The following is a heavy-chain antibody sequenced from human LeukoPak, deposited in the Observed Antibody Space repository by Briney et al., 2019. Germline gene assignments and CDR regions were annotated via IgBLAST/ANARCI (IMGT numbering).Heavy chain of an antibody. V-gene: IGHV3-11*01. J-gene: IGHJ6*02. CDR3: ARDHLDYGSGSYVYYYYGMDV. Sequence: PGGSLRLSCAASGFTFSDYYMSWIRQAPGKGLEWVSYISSSGSTIYYADSVKGRFTISRDNAKNSLYLQMNSLRAEDTAVYYCARDHLDYGSGSYVYYYYGMDVWGQGTTVTVSS. CDR1: GFTFSDYY. CDR2: ISSSGSTI. D-gene: IGHD3-10*01.